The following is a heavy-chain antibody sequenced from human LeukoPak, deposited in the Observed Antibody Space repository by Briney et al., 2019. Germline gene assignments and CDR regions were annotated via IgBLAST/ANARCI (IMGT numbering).Heavy chain of an antibody. V-gene: IGHV3-30-3*01. Sequence: GGSLRLSCAATGFTFSSYAMHWVRQAPGKGLEWVAVISYDGSNKYYADSVKGRFTIFRDNSKNTLYLQMNSLRAEDTAVYYCARGSSSSHYYYGMDVWGQGTTVTVSS. J-gene: IGHJ6*02. D-gene: IGHD6-6*01. CDR1: GFTFSSYA. CDR2: ISYDGSNK. CDR3: ARGSSSSHYYYGMDV.